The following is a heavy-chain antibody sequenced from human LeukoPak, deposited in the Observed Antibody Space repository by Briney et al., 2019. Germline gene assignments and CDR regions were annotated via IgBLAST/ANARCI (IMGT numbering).Heavy chain of an antibody. D-gene: IGHD1-26*01. CDR1: GYTFTGYY. CDR3: AREISGSFYY. CDR2: IHPKSGGT. J-gene: IGHJ4*02. Sequence: GASVKVSCKASGYTFTGYYLHWVRQAPGQSLEWMGWIHPKSGGTSYAQKSQGRVTMTRDTSISTAYMELSSLRSDDTAVYYCAREISGSFYYWGQGTLVTVSS. V-gene: IGHV1-2*02.